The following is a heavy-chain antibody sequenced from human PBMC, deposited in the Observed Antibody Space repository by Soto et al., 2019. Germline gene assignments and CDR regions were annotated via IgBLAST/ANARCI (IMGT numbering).Heavy chain of an antibody. V-gene: IGHV1-69*01. CDR1: GGTFSSYA. CDR2: IIPIFGTA. J-gene: IGHJ6*02. D-gene: IGHD4-17*01. Sequence: QVQLVQSGAEVKTPGSSVKVSCKASGGTFSSYAISWVRQAPGQGLEWMGGIIPIFGTANYAQKFQGRVTLTADEYTSTAYMELSSLRSEDTAVYYCARVPGATVTTLGMDVWGQGTTVTVSS. CDR3: ARVPGATVTTLGMDV.